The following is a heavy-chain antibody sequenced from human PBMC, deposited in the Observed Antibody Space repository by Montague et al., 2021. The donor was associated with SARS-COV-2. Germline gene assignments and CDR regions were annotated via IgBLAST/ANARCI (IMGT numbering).Heavy chain of an antibody. J-gene: IGHJ6*02. CDR3: ARGEWVYGSGTHDSATNFVYKGVDV. CDR2: IYFSGRT. CDR1: GGSIDYHF. V-gene: IGHV4-59*11. D-gene: IGHD3-10*01. Sequence: SETLSLTCTVSGGSIDYHFWTWIRQPPGERMQWIGYIYFSGRTMYNPALKSRLTISLDRPKNQFSLNLRSATAADTAIYYCARGEWVYGSGTHDSATNFVYKGVDVWGPGTTVTVSS.